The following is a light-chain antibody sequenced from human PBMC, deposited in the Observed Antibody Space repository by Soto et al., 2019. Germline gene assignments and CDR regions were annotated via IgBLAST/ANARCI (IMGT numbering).Light chain of an antibody. CDR2: AAS. V-gene: IGKV1-39*01. CDR3: QHSYSTLT. CDR1: QSISSY. Sequence: DIQMTQSPSSLSASVGDRVTITCRASQSISSYLNWYQQKPGKAPKLLIYAASSLQSGVPSRFSGSGSGTDFTLTISSLQPEDFATDYCQHSYSTLTLGQGTRLEIK. J-gene: IGKJ5*01.